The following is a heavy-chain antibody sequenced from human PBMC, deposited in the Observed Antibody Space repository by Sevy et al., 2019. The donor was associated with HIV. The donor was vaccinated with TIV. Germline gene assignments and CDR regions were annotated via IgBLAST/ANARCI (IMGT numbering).Heavy chain of an antibody. CDR2: TYHSGNT. V-gene: IGHV4-39*01. J-gene: IGHJ5*02. D-gene: IGHD2-15*01. Sequence: SKTLSLTCTVSGGSITSSTYYWGWIRQTPGKGLEWIGSTYHSGNTYYNPSLKSRVTLYVDTSKSQSSLKLRSVTSADTAVYYCARQPKEFFAGIYCYLNSFDPWGQGTLVTVSS. CDR3: ARQPKEFFAGIYCYLNSFDP. CDR1: GGSITSSTYY.